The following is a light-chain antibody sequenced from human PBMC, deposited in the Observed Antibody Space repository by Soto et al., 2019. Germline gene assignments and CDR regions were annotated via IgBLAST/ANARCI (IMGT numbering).Light chain of an antibody. CDR1: SSNIGSNT. CDR3: AAWDDSLNGVI. V-gene: IGLV1-44*01. Sequence: QAVVTQSPSASGTPGQRVTISCSGSSSNIGSNTVNWYQQLPGTAPKLLIYSNNQWPSGVPDRFSGSKSGTSASLAISGLQSEDEADYYCAAWDDSLNGVIFGGGTKVTVL. J-gene: IGLJ2*01. CDR2: SNN.